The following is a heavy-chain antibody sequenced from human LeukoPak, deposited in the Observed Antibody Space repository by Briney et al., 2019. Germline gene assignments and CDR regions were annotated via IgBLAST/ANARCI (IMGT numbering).Heavy chain of an antibody. CDR1: GFTFSRYW. Sequence: GGSLRLSCAASGFTFSRYWMSWVRQAPGKGLEWVANIKQDGSEKYYVDSVKGRFTISRDNAKNSLYLQMNSLRVEDTAFYYCGRVSPFDFWGQGILVTVSS. CDR3: GRVSPFDF. J-gene: IGHJ4*02. V-gene: IGHV3-7*02. CDR2: IKQDGSEK.